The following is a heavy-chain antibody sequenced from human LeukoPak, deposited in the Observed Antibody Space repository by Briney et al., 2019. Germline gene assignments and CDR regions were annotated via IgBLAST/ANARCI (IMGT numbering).Heavy chain of an antibody. D-gene: IGHD6-25*01. CDR1: SGSVSSGSYY. CDR3: AREIPAGPEGYFDY. V-gene: IGHV4-61*01. Sequence: SETLSLTCSVSSGSVSSGSYYWTWIRQPPGKGLEWIGYIHYTGNTNYNPSLKSRVTISLDTSKSQFSLKLSSVTAADTAVYYCAREIPAGPEGYFDYWGQGTLVTVSS. J-gene: IGHJ4*02. CDR2: IHYTGNT.